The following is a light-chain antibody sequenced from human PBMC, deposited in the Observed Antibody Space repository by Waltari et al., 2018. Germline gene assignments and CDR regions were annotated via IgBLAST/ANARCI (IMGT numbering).Light chain of an antibody. CDR1: QSAGSSS. CDR2: RAS. V-gene: IGKV3-20*01. J-gene: IGKJ1*01. CDR3: QQHGTLPAT. Sequence: EIVLTQSPGTASLSPGERVTLSGRASQSAGSSSLAWYQQKPGQAPRLVIYRASRRATGIPDRFSGSGSGTDFSLTISRLEPEDFAVYYCQQHGTLPATFGQGTKVEIK.